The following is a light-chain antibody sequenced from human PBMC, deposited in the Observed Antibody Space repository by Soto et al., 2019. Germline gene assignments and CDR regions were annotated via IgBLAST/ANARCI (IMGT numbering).Light chain of an antibody. V-gene: IGKV4-1*01. CDR1: QSGLYSSNNKNY. J-gene: IGKJ2*01. Sequence: DIVMTQSPDSLAVSLGERATINCKSSQSGLYSSNNKNYLAWYQQKPGQPPKLLIYWASTRESGVPDRFSGSGSGTDFTLTISSLQADDVAVYYCQQYYSTPYTFGQGTKLESK. CDR2: WAS. CDR3: QQYYSTPYT.